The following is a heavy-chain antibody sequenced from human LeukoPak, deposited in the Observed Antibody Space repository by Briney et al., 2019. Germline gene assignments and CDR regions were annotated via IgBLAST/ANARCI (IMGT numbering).Heavy chain of an antibody. CDR2: IYTDGST. D-gene: IGHD5-24*01. CDR3: ASRPDEYNFHLLNF. J-gene: IGHJ4*02. CDR1: GLSVSRKF. Sequence: GGPLRLSCAASGLSVSRKFMSWVRQAPGKGLEWVSAIYTDGSTYYVDSVQARFTISRDNSKNTLYLQMNSLRAEDTAVYYCASRPDEYNFHLLNFWGQGTLVTVSS. V-gene: IGHV3-66*01.